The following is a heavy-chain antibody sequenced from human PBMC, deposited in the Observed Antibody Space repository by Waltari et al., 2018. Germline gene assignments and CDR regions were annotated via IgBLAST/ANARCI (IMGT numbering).Heavy chain of an antibody. Sequence: EVQLVESGGGLVQPGRSLRLSCTASGFTFGDYAMSWVRQAPGKGLEWGGFIRRKAYGGTTEYAASVKGRFTISRDDSKSIAYLQMNSLKTEDTAVYYCTRDFSSYGIGGDYWGQGTLVTVSS. CDR2: IRRKAYGGTT. V-gene: IGHV3-49*04. J-gene: IGHJ4*02. CDR1: GFTFGDYA. CDR3: TRDFSSYGIGGDY. D-gene: IGHD5-18*01.